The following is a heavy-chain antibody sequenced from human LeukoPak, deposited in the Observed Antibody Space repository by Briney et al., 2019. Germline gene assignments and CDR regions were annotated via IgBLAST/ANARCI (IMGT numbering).Heavy chain of an antibody. V-gene: IGHV4-59*01. J-gene: IGHJ4*02. D-gene: IGHD6-19*01. Sequence: PSETLSLTCTVSGGSISSYYWSWMRQPPGRGLEWIGHIYYTGSTNYNPSLKSRVTISIDTSKNQFSLKLSSVTAADTAVYYCARDSGSGTYYWGQGSLITVSS. CDR1: GGSISSYY. CDR3: ARDSGSGTYY. CDR2: IYYTGST.